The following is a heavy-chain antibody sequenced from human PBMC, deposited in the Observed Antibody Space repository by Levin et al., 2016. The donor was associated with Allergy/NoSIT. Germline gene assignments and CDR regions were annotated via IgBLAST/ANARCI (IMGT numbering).Heavy chain of an antibody. J-gene: IGHJ4*02. D-gene: IGHD6-13*01. V-gene: IGHV4-59*04. CDR1: GRSIGSYY. CDR2: LYNSGRI. Sequence: SETLSLTCTVSGRSIGSYYWSWIRQPPGMRPEWIGDLYNSGRINYNPSLKSRVTMSLDTSKNQFALKLNSVTAADTAVYYCAADGDTNSWYYYWGQGTQVTVSS. CDR3: AADGDTNSWYYY.